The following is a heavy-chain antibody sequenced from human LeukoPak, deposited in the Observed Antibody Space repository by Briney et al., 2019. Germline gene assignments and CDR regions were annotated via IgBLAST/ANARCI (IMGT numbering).Heavy chain of an antibody. CDR3: ASSPAARPDYFDY. CDR1: GGSISPYY. J-gene: IGHJ4*02. D-gene: IGHD2-2*01. CDR2: IYTSGST. V-gene: IGHV4-4*07. Sequence: SETLSLTCTVSGGSISPYYWSWIRQPAGKGLEWIGRIYTSGSTNYNPSPKSRVTMSVDTSKNQFSLKLSSVTAADTAVYYCASSPAARPDYFDYWGQGTLVTVSS.